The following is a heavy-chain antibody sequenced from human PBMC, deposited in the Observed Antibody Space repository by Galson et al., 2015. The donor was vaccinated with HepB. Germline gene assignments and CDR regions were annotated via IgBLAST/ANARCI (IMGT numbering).Heavy chain of an antibody. D-gene: IGHD6-19*01. Sequence: SLRLSCAASGFTFSTYAMTWVRQAPGKGLEWVSLISGRGDSTYYADSVKGRFTISRDNSKNTLYLQMNSLRAEDTAIYYCAKDKGWLGSYYYYGMDVWGQGTTVAVSS. CDR1: GFTFSTYA. J-gene: IGHJ6*02. CDR2: ISGRGDST. CDR3: AKDKGWLGSYYYYGMDV. V-gene: IGHV3-23*01.